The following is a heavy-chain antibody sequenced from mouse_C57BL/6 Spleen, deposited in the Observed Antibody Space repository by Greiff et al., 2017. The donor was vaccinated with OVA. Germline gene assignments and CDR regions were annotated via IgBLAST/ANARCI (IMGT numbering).Heavy chain of an antibody. CDR2: INPNNGGT. V-gene: IGHV1-22*01. J-gene: IGHJ3*01. Sequence: EVKLMESGPELVKPGASVKMSCKASGYTFTDYNMHWVKQSHGKSLEWIGYINPNNGGTSYNQKFKGKATLTVNKSSSTAYMELRSLTSEDSAVYYCAGEGDDGYYPAWFAYWGQGTLVTVSA. D-gene: IGHD2-3*01. CDR1: GYTFTDYN. CDR3: AGEGDDGYYPAWFAY.